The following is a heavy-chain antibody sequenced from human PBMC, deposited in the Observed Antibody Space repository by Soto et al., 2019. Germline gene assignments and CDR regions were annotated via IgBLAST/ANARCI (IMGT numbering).Heavy chain of an antibody. CDR1: GFTFGSYA. Sequence: TGGSLRLSCAASGFTFGSYAMHWVRQAPGKGLEWMAIISYDGSDKYYADSVKGRFTISRDNSKNTLYLQMDSLRAEDTAVYYCAKDRAGYSLFDYWGQGALVTVSS. D-gene: IGHD2-15*01. V-gene: IGHV3-30*18. CDR3: AKDRAGYSLFDY. CDR2: ISYDGSDK. J-gene: IGHJ4*02.